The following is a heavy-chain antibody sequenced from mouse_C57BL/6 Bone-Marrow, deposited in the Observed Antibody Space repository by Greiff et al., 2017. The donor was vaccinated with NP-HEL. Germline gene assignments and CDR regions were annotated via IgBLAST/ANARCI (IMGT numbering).Heavy chain of an antibody. D-gene: IGHD1-1*01. CDR2: IHPSDSDT. Sequence: QVHVKQPGAELVKPGASVKVSCKASGYTFTSYWMHWVKQRPGQGLEWIGRIHPSDSDTNYNQKFKGKATLTVDKSSSTAYMQLSSLTSEDSAVYYGAMGYYYGSSPWFAYWGQGTLVTVSA. V-gene: IGHV1-74*01. CDR1: GYTFTSYW. J-gene: IGHJ3*01. CDR3: AMGYYYGSSPWFAY.